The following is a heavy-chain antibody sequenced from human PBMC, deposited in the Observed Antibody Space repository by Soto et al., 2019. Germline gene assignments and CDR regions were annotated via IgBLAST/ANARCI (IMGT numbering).Heavy chain of an antibody. J-gene: IGHJ4*02. V-gene: IGHV4-61*01. CDR3: ARRPATAFYYFDY. CDR1: GGSVSSGFHY. CDR2: IYYSGST. D-gene: IGHD2-21*02. Sequence: QVQLQESGPGLVKPSETLSPTCTVSGGSVSSGFHYWSWIRQPPGKGLEWIGNIYYSGSTNYNPSLKSRVTISVDTSKNQFSLKLNSVTAADTAVYYCARRPATAFYYFDYWGQGTLVTVSS.